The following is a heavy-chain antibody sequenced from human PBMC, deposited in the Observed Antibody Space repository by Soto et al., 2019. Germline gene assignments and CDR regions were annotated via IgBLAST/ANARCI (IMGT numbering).Heavy chain of an antibody. CDR2: ISSSSSTI. D-gene: IGHD2-21*01. Sequence: GGSLRLSCAASGFTFSSYSMNWVRQAPGKGLEWVSYISSSSSTIYYADSVKGRFTISRDNAKNSLYLQMNSLRAEDTAVYYCARAMGGPPLFYYYMDVWGKGTTVTVSS. CDR3: ARAMGGPPLFYYYMDV. V-gene: IGHV3-48*01. J-gene: IGHJ6*03. CDR1: GFTFSSYS.